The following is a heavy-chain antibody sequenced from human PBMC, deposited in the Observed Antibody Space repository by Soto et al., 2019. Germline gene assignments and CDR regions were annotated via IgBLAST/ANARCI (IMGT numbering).Heavy chain of an antibody. CDR2: INPSGGST. D-gene: IGHD2-15*01. CDR1: GYTFTSYY. CDR3: ASSFAGYCSGGSCYPLY. Sequence: GASVKVSCKASGYTFTSYYMHWVRQAPGQGLEWMGIINPSGGSTSYAQKFQGRVTMTRDTSTSTVYMELSSLRSEDTAVYYCASSFAGYCSGGSCYPLYWGQGTLVTVS. J-gene: IGHJ4*02. V-gene: IGHV1-46*03.